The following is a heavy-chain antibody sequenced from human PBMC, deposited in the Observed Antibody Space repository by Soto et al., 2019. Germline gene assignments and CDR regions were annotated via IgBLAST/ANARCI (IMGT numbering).Heavy chain of an antibody. D-gene: IGHD5-18*01. CDR2: INPNSGGT. CDR3: ARGGYSYGYGPYGMDV. J-gene: IGHJ6*02. Sequence: GASVEVSCKASGYTFTGYDMHWVLQAPGQGLEWMGWINPNSGGTNYAQKFQGWVTMTRDTSISTAYMELSRLRSDDTAVYYCARGGYSYGYGPYGMDVWGQGTTVTVSS. CDR1: GYTFTGYD. V-gene: IGHV1-2*04.